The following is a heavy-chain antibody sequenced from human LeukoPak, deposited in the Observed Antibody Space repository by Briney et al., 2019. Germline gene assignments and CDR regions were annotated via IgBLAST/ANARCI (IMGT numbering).Heavy chain of an antibody. CDR1: GDCISSSRNY. V-gene: IGHV4-39*07. CDR2: IYYSGST. Sequence: EASETLFLSCTVSGDCISSSRNYWGWIGQPPGKGLEWIGSIYYSGSTYYNPSLKSRVTISVDTSKNQFSLKLSSVTAADTAVYYCARVRPVISYFDYWGQGTLVTVSS. D-gene: IGHD3-10*01. J-gene: IGHJ4*02. CDR3: ARVRPVISYFDY.